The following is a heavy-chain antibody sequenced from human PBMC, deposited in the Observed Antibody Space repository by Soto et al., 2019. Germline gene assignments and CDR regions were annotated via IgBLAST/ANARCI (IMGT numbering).Heavy chain of an antibody. D-gene: IGHD4-17*01. Sequence: EVQLVESGGGLVQPGGSLRLSCAASGFTVSSNYMSWVRQAPGKGLEWVSVIYSGGSTYYADSVKGRFTISRHNSKNTLYLQMNRLRADDTAVYYCARVDYGDYSVEYLGQGTLVTVSS. CDR1: GFTVSSNY. CDR2: IYSGGST. J-gene: IGHJ4*02. CDR3: ARVDYGDYSVEY. V-gene: IGHV3-53*04.